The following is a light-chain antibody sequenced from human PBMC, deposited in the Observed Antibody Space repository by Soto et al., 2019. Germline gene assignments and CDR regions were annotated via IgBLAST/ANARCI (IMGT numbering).Light chain of an antibody. CDR3: EERSKWPRFT. CDR2: DAY. Sequence: EIVLTQSPATLSSSPGERATLSCRASPSVSSYLAWYQQKPGQAPRLLIYDAYNRATFSPARFSGVGSGTDFTLTISSLESEEFAIYYCEERSKWPRFTVGQGTKLEI. J-gene: IGKJ2*01. V-gene: IGKV3-11*01. CDR1: PSVSSY.